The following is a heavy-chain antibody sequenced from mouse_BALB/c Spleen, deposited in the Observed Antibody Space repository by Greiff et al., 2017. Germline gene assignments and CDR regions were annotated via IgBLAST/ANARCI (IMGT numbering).Heavy chain of an antibody. Sequence: VQRVESGPELVKPGASVKMSCKASGYTFTSYVMHWVKQKPGQGLEWIGYINPYNDGTKYNEKFKGKATLTSDKSSSTAYMELSSLTSEDAAVYDCARNYYGSSRYWYFHVWGAGTTVTVSS. CDR3: ARNYYGSSRYWYFHV. J-gene: IGHJ1*01. CDR1: GYTFTSYV. CDR2: INPYNDGT. V-gene: IGHV1-14*01. D-gene: IGHD1-1*01.